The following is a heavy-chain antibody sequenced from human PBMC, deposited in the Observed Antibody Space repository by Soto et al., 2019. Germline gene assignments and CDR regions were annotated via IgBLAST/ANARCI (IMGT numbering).Heavy chain of an antibody. D-gene: IGHD6-19*01. CDR2: IWYDGSNK. V-gene: IGHV3-33*01. CDR3: ARAIIAVAGTVDYYYGMDV. J-gene: IGHJ6*02. Sequence: GGSLRLSCAASGFTFSSYGMHWIRQAPGKGLEWVAVIWYDGSNKYYADSVKGRFTISRDNSKNTLYLQMNSLRAEDTAVYYCARAIIAVAGTVDYYYGMDVWGQGTTVTVSS. CDR1: GFTFSSYG.